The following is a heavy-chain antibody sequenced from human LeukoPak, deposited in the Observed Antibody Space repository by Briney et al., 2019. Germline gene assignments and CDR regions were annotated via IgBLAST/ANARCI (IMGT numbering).Heavy chain of an antibody. Sequence: SETLSLTCTVSGGSISSYYWSWIRQSPGKGLEWIGNINYSGSTKYNPSLKSRVTISVDTSKNQFSLKLSSETAADTAVYYCARQHLVYSHGAYWYFDLWGRGTLVIVSS. D-gene: IGHD6-13*01. CDR1: GGSISSYY. V-gene: IGHV4-59*08. J-gene: IGHJ2*01. CDR3: ARQHLVYSHGAYWYFDL. CDR2: INYSGST.